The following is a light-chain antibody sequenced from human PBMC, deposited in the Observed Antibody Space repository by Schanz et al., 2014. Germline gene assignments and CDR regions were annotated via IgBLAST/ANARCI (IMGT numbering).Light chain of an antibody. CDR2: LNSDGSH. CDR3: QTWGTGIRV. CDR1: SGHSSYA. V-gene: IGLV4-69*01. J-gene: IGLJ2*01. Sequence: QLVLTQSPSASASLGASVKLTCTLSSGHSSYAIAWHQQQPDKGPRHLMKLNSDGSHKKGDGIPDRFSGSSFGAERYLTISSLQSEDEADYYCQTWGTGIRVFGGGTKLTVL.